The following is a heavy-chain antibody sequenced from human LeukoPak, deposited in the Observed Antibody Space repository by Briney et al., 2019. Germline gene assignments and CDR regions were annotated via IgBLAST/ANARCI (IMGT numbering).Heavy chain of an antibody. J-gene: IGHJ4*02. CDR3: ALLAVASDFDY. V-gene: IGHV3-48*03. CDR2: IGSSGTTI. CDR1: GFPFSIYE. D-gene: IGHD6-19*01. Sequence: GGSLRLSCAVSGFPFSIYEMNWVRQAPGKGLEWVSNIGSSGTTIYYADSVKGRFSISRDNAKSSLYLQMSSLRVEDTAVYYCALLAVASDFDYWGQGALVTVSS.